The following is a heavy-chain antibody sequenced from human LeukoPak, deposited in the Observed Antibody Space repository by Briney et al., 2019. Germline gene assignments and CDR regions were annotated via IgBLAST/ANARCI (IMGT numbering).Heavy chain of an antibody. CDR1: GFTFSSYA. D-gene: IGHD3-3*01. CDR3: AKTSRVLRFLEWLPNDAFDI. Sequence: GGSLRLSCAASGFTFSSYAMSWVRQAPGKGLEWVSAISGSGGSTYYADSVKGRFTISRDNSKNTLYLQMNSLRAEDTAVYYCAKTSRVLRFLEWLPNDAFDIWGQGTMVTVSS. J-gene: IGHJ3*02. CDR2: ISGSGGST. V-gene: IGHV3-23*01.